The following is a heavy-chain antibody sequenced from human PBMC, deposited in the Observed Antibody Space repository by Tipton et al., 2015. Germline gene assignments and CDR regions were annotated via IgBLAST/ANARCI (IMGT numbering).Heavy chain of an antibody. Sequence: TLSLTCNVSGGSISTSNYYWGWIRQPPGKGLEWIGSIYYSGSTYYNPSLESRVTTSVDTSKNEFSLKVRSVTAADTAVYYCARGLLLWFGMSDYWGRGTLVTVSS. CDR3: ARGLLLWFGMSDY. J-gene: IGHJ4*02. CDR1: GGSISTSNYY. V-gene: IGHV4-39*02. D-gene: IGHD3-10*01. CDR2: IYYSGST.